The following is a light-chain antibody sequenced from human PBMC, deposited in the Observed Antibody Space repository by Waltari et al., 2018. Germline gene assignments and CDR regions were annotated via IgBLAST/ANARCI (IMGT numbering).Light chain of an antibody. J-gene: IGLJ1*01. CDR3: SSFTTSSTYV. V-gene: IGLV2-14*03. Sequence: QSALTQPASVSGSPGQSITISCPGTSRAVGAYHHVSWYQQNPGKAPKVMIYDVSNRPSGVSNRFSGSKSGNTASLSISGLQAEDEADYYCSSFTTSSTYVFGTGTKVTVL. CDR1: SRAVGAYHH. CDR2: DVS.